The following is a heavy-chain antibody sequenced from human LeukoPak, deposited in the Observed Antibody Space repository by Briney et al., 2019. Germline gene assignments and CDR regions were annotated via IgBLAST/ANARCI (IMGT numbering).Heavy chain of an antibody. V-gene: IGHV3-48*01. CDR2: ISSSSSII. D-gene: IGHD6-19*01. CDR3: ARVEYASGWYFDY. Sequence: GGSLRLSCAASGFTFSSYSMNWVRQAPGKGLEWVSYISSSSSIISYADSVKGRFAISRDTAKNSLYLQMNSLRAEDTAVYYCARVEYASGWYFDYWGQGTLVTVSS. J-gene: IGHJ4*02. CDR1: GFTFSSYS.